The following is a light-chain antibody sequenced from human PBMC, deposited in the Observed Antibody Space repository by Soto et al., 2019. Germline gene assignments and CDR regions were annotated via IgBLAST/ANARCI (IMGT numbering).Light chain of an antibody. CDR3: QQCNDWPLIT. J-gene: IGKJ5*01. V-gene: IGKV3-15*01. CDR1: QSVSSY. CDR2: GAS. Sequence: EIVMTQSPATLSVSPGERATLSCRASQSVSSYLAWYQQKPGQAPRLLIYGASTRATGVPARFSGSGSGTEFTITISSLQSEDFAVYYCQQCNDWPLITFGQGTRLEAK.